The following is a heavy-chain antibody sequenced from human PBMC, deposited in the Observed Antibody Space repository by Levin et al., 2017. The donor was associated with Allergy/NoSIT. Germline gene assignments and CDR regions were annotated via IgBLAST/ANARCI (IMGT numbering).Heavy chain of an antibody. CDR1: GYSFTSYW. CDR3: YSSGSTPNYGMDV. J-gene: IGHJ6*02. V-gene: IGHV5-51*01. D-gene: IGHD3-10*01. Sequence: TGESLKISCKGSGYSFTSYWIGWVRQMPGKGLEWMGIIYPGDSDTRYSPSFQGQVTISADKSISTAYLQWSSLKASDTAMYYCYSSGSTPNYGMDVWGQGTTVTVSS. CDR2: IYPGDSDT.